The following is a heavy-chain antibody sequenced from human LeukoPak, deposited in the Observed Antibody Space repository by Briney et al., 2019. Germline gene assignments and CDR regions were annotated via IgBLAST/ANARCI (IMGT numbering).Heavy chain of an antibody. V-gene: IGHV3-30-3*01. Sequence: GGSLRLSCAASGFTFSSYAMHWVRQAPGKGLEWVAVISYDGSNKYYADSVKGRFTISRENAKNSLYLQMNSLRVEDTAVYYCARDFPPAYWGQGTLVTVSS. CDR2: ISYDGSNK. CDR1: GFTFSSYA. CDR3: ARDFPPAY. J-gene: IGHJ4*02.